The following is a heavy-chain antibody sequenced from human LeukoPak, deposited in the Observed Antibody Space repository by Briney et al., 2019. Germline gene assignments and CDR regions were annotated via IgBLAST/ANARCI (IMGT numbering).Heavy chain of an antibody. CDR1: GFTFSSYW. J-gene: IGHJ6*03. V-gene: IGHV3-74*01. CDR2: INSDGSST. Sequence: GGSLRLSCAASGFTFSSYWMHWVRQAPGKGLVWVSRINSDGSSTSYADSVKGRSTISRDNAKNTLYLQMNSLRAEDTAVYYCARAYSNYYYYYMDVWGKGTTVTVSS. CDR3: ARAYSNYYYYYMDV. D-gene: IGHD4-11*01.